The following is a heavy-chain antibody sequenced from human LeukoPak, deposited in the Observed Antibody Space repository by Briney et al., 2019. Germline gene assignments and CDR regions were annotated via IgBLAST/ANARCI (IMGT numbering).Heavy chain of an antibody. Sequence: PSQTLSLTCTVSGGSISSGGYYWSWIRQTAGKGLEWIARIHSSGTSNYNPSLRSRVTVSVDTSKNQFYLKLSSVTAADTAVYYCARDVRHQRLEGGFEYWGQGTLVTVSS. V-gene: IGHV4-61*02. D-gene: IGHD2-2*01. CDR1: GGSISSGGYY. J-gene: IGHJ4*02. CDR2: IHSSGTS. CDR3: ARDVRHQRLEGGFEY.